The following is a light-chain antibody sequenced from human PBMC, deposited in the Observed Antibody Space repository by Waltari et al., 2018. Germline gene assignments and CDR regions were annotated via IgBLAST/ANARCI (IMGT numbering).Light chain of an antibody. CDR2: GST. V-gene: IGLV1-40*01. Sequence: QSVLTQPPSVSGAPGQRVTISCTGSGSNIGAGYDVHWYQQLQRAAPKLLIYGSTSRPLGVPARFFGSTSGTSASLAITGLQAEDEADYYCQSYDTSLSVVFGGGTKLTVL. J-gene: IGLJ3*02. CDR1: GSNIGAGYD. CDR3: QSYDTSLSVV.